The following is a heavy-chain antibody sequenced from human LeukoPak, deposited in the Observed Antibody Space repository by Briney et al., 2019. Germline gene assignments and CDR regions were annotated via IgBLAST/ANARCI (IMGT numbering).Heavy chain of an antibody. V-gene: IGHV4-59*08. Sequence: SETLSLTCTVSGGSISSYYWSWIRQPPGKGLEWIGYIYYSGSTNYNPSLKSRVTISVDTSKNQFSLKLSSVTAADTAVYYCASRAQYGSGSYSFDYYYMDVWGKGTTVTISS. D-gene: IGHD3-10*01. J-gene: IGHJ6*03. CDR1: GGSISSYY. CDR2: IYYSGST. CDR3: ASRAQYGSGSYSFDYYYMDV.